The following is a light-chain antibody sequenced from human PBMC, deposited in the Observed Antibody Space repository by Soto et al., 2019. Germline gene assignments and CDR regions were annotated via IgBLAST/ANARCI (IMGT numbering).Light chain of an antibody. J-gene: IGKJ1*01. CDR3: QQYRNSPWT. CDR2: GAS. V-gene: IGKV3-20*01. Sequence: EIVLTQSPGTLSLSPGERATLSCRASQSVSSSYLAWYQQKPGQAPRLLIYGASSRASGIPDRFSGSGSGTDFTLTISRLEPEDFAVYYCQQYRNSPWTFGQGTKVEIK. CDR1: QSVSSSY.